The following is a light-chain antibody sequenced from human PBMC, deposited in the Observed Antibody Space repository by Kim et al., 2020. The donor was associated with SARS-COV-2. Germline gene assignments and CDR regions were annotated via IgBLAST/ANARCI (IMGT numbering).Light chain of an antibody. CDR1: TGAVTSGHY. J-gene: IGLJ3*02. CDR3: LLSYSGARV. V-gene: IGLV7-46*01. CDR2: HTS. Sequence: PGGTVTLTCGSSTGAVTSGHYPYWFQQNPGQAPRTLIYHTSNKQSWTPARFSGSLVGGKAALTLSGAQPEDEAEYYCLLSYSGARVFGGWTQLTVL.